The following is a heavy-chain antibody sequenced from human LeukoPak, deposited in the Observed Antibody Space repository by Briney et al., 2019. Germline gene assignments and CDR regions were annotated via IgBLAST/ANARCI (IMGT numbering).Heavy chain of an antibody. J-gene: IGHJ4*02. CDR1: DFTVSSNS. CDR2: IYSSGST. CDR3: ARESYGGA. Sequence: GGSLRLSCAASDFTVSSNSMSWVRQAPGKGLEWVSLIYSSGSTHFADSVKGRFSISRDNSKNTLYLLMNSLRVEDTAVYYCARESYGGAWGQGTLVTVSS. D-gene: IGHD1-26*01. V-gene: IGHV3-53*01.